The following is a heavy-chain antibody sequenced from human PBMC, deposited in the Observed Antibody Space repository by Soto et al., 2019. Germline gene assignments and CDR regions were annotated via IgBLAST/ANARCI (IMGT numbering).Heavy chain of an antibody. D-gene: IGHD6-13*01. CDR2: IYPGDSDT. J-gene: IGHJ6*02. Sequence: PGESLKISCKGSGYSFTSYWIGWVRQVPGKGLEWMGIIYPGDSDTRYSPSFQGQVTISADKSISTAYLQWSSLKASDTAMYYCARCPRYSSSWPGFYYGMDVWGQGTTVTVSS. CDR3: ARCPRYSSSWPGFYYGMDV. CDR1: GYSFTSYW. V-gene: IGHV5-51*01.